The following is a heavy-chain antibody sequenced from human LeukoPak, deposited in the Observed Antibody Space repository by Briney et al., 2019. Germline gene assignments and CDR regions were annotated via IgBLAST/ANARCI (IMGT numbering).Heavy chain of an antibody. CDR1: GFNLRGNA. V-gene: IGHV3-30-3*02. Sequence: GGSLRLSCAASGFNLRGNALQWIRQAPGKGLECVAVKAYDGREFYSESVKGRLTISSDNSKNTFYLQMNSLTIEDTAMYYCAKEQDSCDVWGQGTMVTVS. J-gene: IGHJ3*01. CDR3: AKEQDSCDV. CDR2: KAYDGRE.